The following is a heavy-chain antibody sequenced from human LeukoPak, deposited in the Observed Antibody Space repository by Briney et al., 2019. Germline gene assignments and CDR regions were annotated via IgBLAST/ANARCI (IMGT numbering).Heavy chain of an antibody. CDR1: GFAFSRSW. J-gene: IGHJ4*02. CDR3: SPIFYAPDY. D-gene: IGHD5/OR15-5a*01. V-gene: IGHV3-74*01. Sequence: GGSLRLSCAASGFAFSRSWMHWARQAPGRGLVCVSRINEDGTGTSYADSVQGRFTISRDNAKNTLYLQMNSLRVEETAVYYCSPIFYAPDYWGQGTQVTVSS. CDR2: INEDGTGT.